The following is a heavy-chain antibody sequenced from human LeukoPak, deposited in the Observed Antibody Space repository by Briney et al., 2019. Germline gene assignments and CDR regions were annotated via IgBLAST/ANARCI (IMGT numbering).Heavy chain of an antibody. CDR1: GFTFSSYG. CDR3: AKGRIAARLLFDY. D-gene: IGHD6-6*01. V-gene: IGHV3-30*02. J-gene: IGHJ4*02. CDR2: IRYDGSNK. Sequence: GGSLRLSCAASGFTFSSYGMHWVRQAPGKGLEWVAFIRYDGSNKYYADSVKGRFTISRDNSKNTLYLQMNSLRAEDTAVYYCAKGRIAARLLFDYWGQGTLVTVSS.